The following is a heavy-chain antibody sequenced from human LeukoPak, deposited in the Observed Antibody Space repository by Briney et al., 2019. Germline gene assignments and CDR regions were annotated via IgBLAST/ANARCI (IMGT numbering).Heavy chain of an antibody. V-gene: IGHV4-59*08. J-gene: IGHJ6*02. CDR2: IYYSGST. CDR3: ARSGYNVFSYYYGMDV. Sequence: SETLSLTCTVPGGSISSYYWSWIRQPPGKGLEWIGYIYYSGSTNYNPSLKSRVTISVDTSKNQFSLKLSSVTAADTAVYYCARSGYNVFSYYYGMDVWGQGTTVTVSS. D-gene: IGHD5-24*01. CDR1: GGSISSYY.